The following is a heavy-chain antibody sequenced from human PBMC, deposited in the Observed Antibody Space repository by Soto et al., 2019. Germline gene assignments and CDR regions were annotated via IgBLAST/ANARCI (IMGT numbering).Heavy chain of an antibody. CDR2: IYHSGST. J-gene: IGHJ4*02. D-gene: IGHD1-26*01. CDR3: SRAPAGGGSPPDY. Sequence: SETLSLTCAVSVYSISSGYYWGWLRQPPEKGLEWIGSIYHSGSTYYNPSLKSRVTISVDTSKNQFSLKLSSVTAAYTAVYYCSRAPAGGGSPPDYWGQGTLVPVS. V-gene: IGHV4-38-2*01. CDR1: VYSISSGYY.